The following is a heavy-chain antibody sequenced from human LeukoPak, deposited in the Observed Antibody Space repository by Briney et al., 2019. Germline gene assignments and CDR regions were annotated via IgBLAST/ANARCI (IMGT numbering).Heavy chain of an antibody. CDR2: INPNSGGT. CDR1: GYTFTGYY. D-gene: IGHD3-22*01. Sequence: GASVKVSCKASGYTFTGYYMPWVRQAPGQGLEWMGWINPNSGGTNYAQKFQGRVTMTRDTSISTAYMELSRLRSDDTAVYYCASPHHYYDSSGYYNWGQGTLVTVSS. V-gene: IGHV1-2*02. CDR3: ASPHHYYDSSGYYN. J-gene: IGHJ4*02.